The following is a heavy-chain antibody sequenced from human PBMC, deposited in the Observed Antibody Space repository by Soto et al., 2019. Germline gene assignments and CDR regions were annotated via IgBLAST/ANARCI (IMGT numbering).Heavy chain of an antibody. J-gene: IGHJ4*02. V-gene: IGHV4-34*01. CDR3: ARGGGYYDSSGYYYDY. CDR1: GGSFSGYS. D-gene: IGHD3-22*01. CDR2: INHSGST. Sequence: SETLSLTCAVYGGSFSGYSWSWISQPPGKGLEWIGEINHSGSTNYNPSLKSRVTISVDTSKNQFSLKLSSVTAADTAVYYCARGGGYYDSSGYYYDYWGQGTLVTVSS.